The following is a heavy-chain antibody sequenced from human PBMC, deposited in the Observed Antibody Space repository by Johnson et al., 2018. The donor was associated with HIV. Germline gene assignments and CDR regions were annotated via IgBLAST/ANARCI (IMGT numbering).Heavy chain of an antibody. D-gene: IGHD1-26*01. CDR1: GFTFSSYW. Sequence: VQLVESWGGLVQPGGSLRLSCAASGFTFSSYWMSWVRQAPGKGLEWVANIKQDGSEKYYVDSVKGRFTISRDNAKNTLYLQMNSLRAEDTAVYYCAKDRGSPGIPAAFDIWGQGTMVTVSS. CDR2: IKQDGSEK. V-gene: IGHV3-7*01. J-gene: IGHJ3*02. CDR3: AKDRGSPGIPAAFDI.